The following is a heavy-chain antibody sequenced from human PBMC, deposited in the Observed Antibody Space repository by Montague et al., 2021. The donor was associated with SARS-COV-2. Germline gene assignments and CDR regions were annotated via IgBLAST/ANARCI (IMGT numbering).Heavy chain of an antibody. CDR3: ARVGVGTMVRGVIPAYYYDGMDV. CDR2: IYTSGST. Sequence: TLSLTCTVSGGSTSSGSYYWSWIRQPAGKGLEWIGRIYTSGSTNYNPSLKSRVTISVDTSKNQFSLKLTSVTAADTAVYYCARVGVGTMVRGVIPAYYYDGMDVWGQGTTVTVSS. D-gene: IGHD3-10*01. V-gene: IGHV4-61*02. J-gene: IGHJ6*02. CDR1: GGSTSSGSYY.